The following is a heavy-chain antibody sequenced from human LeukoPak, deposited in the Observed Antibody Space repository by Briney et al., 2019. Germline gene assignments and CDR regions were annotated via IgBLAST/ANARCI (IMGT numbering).Heavy chain of an antibody. Sequence: GSLRLSCAASGFTFSSYWMYWVRQAPGKGLVWFSRINSDGKTTNYADSVKGRFTISRDNAKNTLYLQMNSLRAEDTAVYYCTRDITLTRGGRSDYWGQGTLVTVSA. CDR3: TRDITLTRGGRSDY. V-gene: IGHV3-74*01. J-gene: IGHJ4*02. CDR2: INSDGKTT. CDR1: GFTFSSYW. D-gene: IGHD3-10*01.